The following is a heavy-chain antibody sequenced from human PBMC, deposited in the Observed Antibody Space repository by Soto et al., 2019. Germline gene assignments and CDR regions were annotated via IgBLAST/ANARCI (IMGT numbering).Heavy chain of an antibody. V-gene: IGHV1-8*01. CDR1: GYTFTSYD. CDR3: AREITAYWYFDL. CDR2: MNPNSGNT. J-gene: IGHJ2*01. D-gene: IGHD3-16*01. Sequence: QVQLVQSGAEVKKPGASVKVSCKASGYTFTSYDINWVRQATGQGLEWMGWMNPNSGNTGYAQNFQDRVTMTRNTAIGTAYRELSSLRSEDTAVYYCAREITAYWYFDLWGRGTLVTVSS.